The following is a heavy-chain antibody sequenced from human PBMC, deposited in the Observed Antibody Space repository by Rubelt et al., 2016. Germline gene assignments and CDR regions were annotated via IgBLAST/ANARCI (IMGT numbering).Heavy chain of an antibody. V-gene: IGHV3-23*01. D-gene: IGHD3-9*01. CDR2: ITGSGGST. Sequence: EVQLLESGGGLVQPGGSLRLSCAASGFTFSSYAMSWVRQAPGKGLEWVSAITGSGGSTYYADSVKGRFTISRDNSTHTLYFQMNSLRAEDTAVYYCARAQPYDILDSWGQGTLVTVSS. J-gene: IGHJ4*02. CDR3: ARAQPYDILDS. CDR1: GFTFSSYA.